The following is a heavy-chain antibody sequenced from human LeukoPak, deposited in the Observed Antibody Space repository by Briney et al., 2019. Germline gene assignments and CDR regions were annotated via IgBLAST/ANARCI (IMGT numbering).Heavy chain of an antibody. Sequence: SVKVSCKASGANFSSFALAWVRQAPGQGLEWMGRIIPNLGSVNYAQNFQGRVTITADKSTSTGFMELSSLRSEDTAVYYCARAVDDILAGYYWGDWFDPWGQGTLVTVPS. CDR3: ARAVDDILAGYYWGDWFDP. D-gene: IGHD3-9*01. V-gene: IGHV1-69*04. J-gene: IGHJ5*02. CDR1: GANFSSFA. CDR2: IIPNLGSV.